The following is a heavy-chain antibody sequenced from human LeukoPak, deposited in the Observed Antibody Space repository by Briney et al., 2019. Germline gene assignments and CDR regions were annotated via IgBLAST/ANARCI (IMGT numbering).Heavy chain of an antibody. CDR2: IYTSGST. V-gene: IGHV4-4*07. J-gene: IGHJ6*03. D-gene: IGHD3-10*01. CDR3: AREPVRGVNRAYYYMDV. CDR1: GSPIGGYY. Sequence: KSSETLSLTCSVSGSPIGGYYWSWIRQPAGKGLEWIGRIYTSGSTNYNPSLKSRVTISVDTSKNQFSLKLSSVTAADTAVYYCAREPVRGVNRAYYYMDVWGKGTTVTVSS.